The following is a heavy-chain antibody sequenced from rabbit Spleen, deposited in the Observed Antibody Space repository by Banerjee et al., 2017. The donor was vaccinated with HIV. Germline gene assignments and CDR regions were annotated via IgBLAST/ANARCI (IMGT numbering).Heavy chain of an antibody. J-gene: IGHJ6*01. CDR3: ARDAGTSFSTYGMDL. D-gene: IGHD8-1*01. CDR2: IAGSGSGFT. V-gene: IGHV1S45*01. CDR1: GFSFSSSDY. Sequence: QEQLEESGGDLVKPGASLTLTCTASGFSFSSSDYMCWVRQAPGKGLEWISCIAGSGSGFTYSATWAKGRFTCSKTSSTTVTLQMTSLTAADTATYFCARDAGTSFSTYGMDLWGPGTLVTVS.